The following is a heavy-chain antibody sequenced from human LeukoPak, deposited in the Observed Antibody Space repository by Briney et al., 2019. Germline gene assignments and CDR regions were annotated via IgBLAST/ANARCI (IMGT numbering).Heavy chain of an antibody. D-gene: IGHD3-10*01. J-gene: IGHJ5*02. CDR1: GYTFTSYG. V-gene: IGHV1-18*01. CDR3: ARDMEPTITMVRGVIPFDP. CDR2: ISAYNGNT. Sequence: ASVKVSCKASGYTFTSYGISWARQAPGQGLEWMGWISAYNGNTNYAQKLQGRVTMTTDTSTSTAYMELRSLRSDDTAVYYCARDMEPTITMVRGVIPFDPWGQGTLVTVSS.